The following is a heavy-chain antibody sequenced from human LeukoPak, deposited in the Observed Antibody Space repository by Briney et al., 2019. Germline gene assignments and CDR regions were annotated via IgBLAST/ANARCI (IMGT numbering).Heavy chain of an antibody. Sequence: ASVKVSCKASGGTFSSYDIIWVRQAPGQGLEWMGWISAYNGNTNSAQKLQGRVTMTRDTSISTAYMELSRLRSDDTAVYYCAREGIKSSGWSSHPVRRNANFDYWGQGTLVTVSS. CDR3: AREGIKSSGWSSHPVRRNANFDY. CDR2: ISAYNGNT. D-gene: IGHD6-19*01. J-gene: IGHJ4*02. CDR1: GGTFSSYD. V-gene: IGHV1-18*01.